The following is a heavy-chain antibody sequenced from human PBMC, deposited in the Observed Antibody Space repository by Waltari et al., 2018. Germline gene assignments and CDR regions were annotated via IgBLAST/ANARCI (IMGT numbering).Heavy chain of an antibody. Sequence: QVQLVESGGGVVQPGRSLRLSCAASGFTFSSYGMHWVRQAPGKGLEWVAGISYDGSNKYYADSVKGRFTIARDNSKNTLYLQMNSLRAEDTAVYYGAKEKGSGWYYFDYWGQGTLVTV. CDR2: ISYDGSNK. CDR3: AKEKGSGWYYFDY. CDR1: GFTFSSYG. V-gene: IGHV3-30*18. J-gene: IGHJ4*02. D-gene: IGHD6-19*01.